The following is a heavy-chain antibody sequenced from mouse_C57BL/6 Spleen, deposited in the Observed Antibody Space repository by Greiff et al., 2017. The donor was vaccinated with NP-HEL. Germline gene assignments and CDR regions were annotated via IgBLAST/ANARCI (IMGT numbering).Heavy chain of an antibody. CDR2: ISSGSSTI. J-gene: IGHJ2*01. Sequence: EVQLQESGGGLVKPGGSLKLSCAASGFTFSDYGMHWVRQAPEKGLEWVAYISSGSSTIYYADTVKGRFTISRDNAKNTLFLQMTSLRSEDTAMYYCATLYYYGSSYVDYWGQGTTLTVSS. V-gene: IGHV5-17*01. CDR1: GFTFSDYG. CDR3: ATLYYYGSSYVDY. D-gene: IGHD1-1*01.